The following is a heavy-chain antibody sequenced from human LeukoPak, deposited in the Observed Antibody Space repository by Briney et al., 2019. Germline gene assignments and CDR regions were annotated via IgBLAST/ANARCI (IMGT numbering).Heavy chain of an antibody. D-gene: IGHD3-10*01. CDR2: ISGSGGST. Sequence: GGSLRLSCAASGFTFSSYAMSWVRQAPGKGLEWVSAISGSGGSTYYADSVKGRFTISRDNSKNTLYLQMNSLRAEDTAAYYCAKDPGGSGSYSYFDYWGQGTLVTVSS. CDR3: AKDPGGSGSYSYFDY. V-gene: IGHV3-23*01. J-gene: IGHJ4*02. CDR1: GFTFSSYA.